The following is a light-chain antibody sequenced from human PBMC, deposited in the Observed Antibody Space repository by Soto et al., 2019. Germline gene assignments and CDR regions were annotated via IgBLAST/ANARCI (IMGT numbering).Light chain of an antibody. V-gene: IGKV1-12*01. CDR2: AAS. Sequence: DIQMTQSPSPMSEFVGAKVTIICRASKDIVARLGWYQQKPGKAPKLLIHAASTLQRGVPFRFSGSGSGTEFTLTISSLQSEDFATYYCQQVKTFPRTFGQGTKVEIE. CDR3: QQVKTFPRT. J-gene: IGKJ1*01. CDR1: KDIVAR.